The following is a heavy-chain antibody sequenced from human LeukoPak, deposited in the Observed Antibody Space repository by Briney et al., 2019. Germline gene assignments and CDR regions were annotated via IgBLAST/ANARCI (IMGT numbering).Heavy chain of an antibody. V-gene: IGHV3-23*01. D-gene: IGHD2-15*01. CDR3: AKGQWVVATYSDY. Sequence: GGSLRLSCAASGFTFSSYAMSWVRQAPGKGLEWVSAISGSGGSTYYADSVKGRFAISRDNSKNTLYLQMNSLRADDTAVYYCAKGQWVVATYSDYWGQGTLVTVSS. CDR2: ISGSGGST. CDR1: GFTFSSYA. J-gene: IGHJ4*02.